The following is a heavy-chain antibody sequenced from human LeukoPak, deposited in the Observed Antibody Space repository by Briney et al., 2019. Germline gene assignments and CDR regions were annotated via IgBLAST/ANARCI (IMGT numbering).Heavy chain of an antibody. D-gene: IGHD3-10*01. CDR2: ISWNSGSI. CDR3: AKDASFLYYYGSGSYFYFDY. V-gene: IGHV3-9*01. J-gene: IGHJ4*02. Sequence: HPGGSLRLSCAASGFTFDDYAMHWVRQAPGKGLEWVSGISWNSGSIGYADSVKGRFTISRDNAKNSLYLQMNSLRAEDTALYYCAKDASFLYYYGSGSYFYFDYWGQGTLVTVSS. CDR1: GFTFDDYA.